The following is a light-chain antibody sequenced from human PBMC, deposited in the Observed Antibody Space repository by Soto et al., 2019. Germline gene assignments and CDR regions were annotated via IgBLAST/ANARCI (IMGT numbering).Light chain of an antibody. Sequence: QSVLTQPPSASGTPGQWVTISCSGSSSNIGSNTVNWYQQLPGTAPKLLIYSNNQRPSGVPDRFSGSKSGTSASLAISGLQSEDEADYYCAAWDDSRVVFGGGTKLTVL. J-gene: IGLJ2*01. CDR1: SSNIGSNT. CDR2: SNN. CDR3: AAWDDSRVV. V-gene: IGLV1-44*01.